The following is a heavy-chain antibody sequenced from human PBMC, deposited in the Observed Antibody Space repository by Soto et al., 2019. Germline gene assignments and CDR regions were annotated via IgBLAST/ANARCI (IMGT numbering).Heavy chain of an antibody. D-gene: IGHD3-10*01. V-gene: IGHV3-30*18. CDR2: ISYDGSNK. Sequence: LRLSCAASGFTFSSYGVHWVRQAPGKGLEWVAVISYDGSNKYYADSVKGRFTISRDNSKNTLYLQMNSLRAEDTAVYYCAKAMVRGVMSGGMDVWGQGTTVTVSS. CDR1: GFTFSSYG. J-gene: IGHJ6*02. CDR3: AKAMVRGVMSGGMDV.